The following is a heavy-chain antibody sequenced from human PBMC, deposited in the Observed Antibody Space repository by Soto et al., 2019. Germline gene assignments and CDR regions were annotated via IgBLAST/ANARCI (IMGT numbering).Heavy chain of an antibody. V-gene: IGHV3-30*18. CDR1: GFTFSSYG. CDR2: ISYDGSNK. Sequence: GGSLRLSCAASGFTFSSYGMHWVRQAPGKGLEWVAVISYDGSNKYYADSVKGRFTISRDNSKNTLYLQMNSLRAEDTAVYYCAKGRYYDSSPEGPEYYYWGQGTLVTVSS. D-gene: IGHD3-22*01. J-gene: IGHJ4*02. CDR3: AKGRYYDSSPEGPEYYY.